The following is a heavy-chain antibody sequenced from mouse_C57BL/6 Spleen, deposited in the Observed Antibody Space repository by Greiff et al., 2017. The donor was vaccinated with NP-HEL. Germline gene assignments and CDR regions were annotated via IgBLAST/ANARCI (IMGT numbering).Heavy chain of an antibody. V-gene: IGHV1-85*01. CDR1: GYTFTSYD. CDR3: ARERDSSYEGFAY. Sequence: VQLQQSGPELVKPGASVKLSCKASGYTFTSYDINWVKQRPGQGLEWIGWIYPRDGSTKYNEKFKGKATLTVDTSSSTAYMELHSLTSEDSAVYFWARERDSSYEGFAYWGQGTLVTVSA. CDR2: IYPRDGST. D-gene: IGHD1-1*01. J-gene: IGHJ3*01.